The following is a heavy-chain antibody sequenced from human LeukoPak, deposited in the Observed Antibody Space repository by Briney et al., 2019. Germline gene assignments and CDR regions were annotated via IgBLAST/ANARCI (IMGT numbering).Heavy chain of an antibody. J-gene: IGHJ4*02. Sequence: PGGSLRLSCAASGFSFSSYSMNRVRQAPGKGLEWVSYISSSSSTIYYADSVKGRFTISRDNAKNSLYLQMNSLRAEDTAVYYCARKYYYDSSGYSEFDYWGQGTLVTVSS. D-gene: IGHD3-22*01. CDR1: GFSFSSYS. V-gene: IGHV3-48*01. CDR3: ARKYYYDSSGYSEFDY. CDR2: ISSSSSTI.